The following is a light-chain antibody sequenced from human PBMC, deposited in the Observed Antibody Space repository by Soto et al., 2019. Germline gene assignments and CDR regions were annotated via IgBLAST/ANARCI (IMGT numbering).Light chain of an antibody. J-gene: IGLJ2*01. CDR1: SSNIGKNY. CDR2: DNN. CDR3: GTWDSSLTAVV. Sequence: QSVLTQPPSVSAAPGQKVTISCSGSSSNIGKNYVSWYQQFPGTAPKLLIYDNNNRPSGIPDRFSGSKSGTSATLGITGLQTGDEADYYCGTWDSSLTAVVFGGGTQLTVL. V-gene: IGLV1-51*01.